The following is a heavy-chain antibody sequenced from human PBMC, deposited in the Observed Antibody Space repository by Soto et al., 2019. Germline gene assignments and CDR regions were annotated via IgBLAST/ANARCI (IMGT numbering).Heavy chain of an antibody. CDR3: ARGLHSLFDY. J-gene: IGHJ4*02. CDR1: GFTFSSYV. CDR2: ISGSGGST. D-gene: IGHD2-21*01. Sequence: GGSLRLSCAASGFTFSSYVMSWVRQAPGKGLEWVSGISGSGGSTYYADSVKGRVTISRDNSKNTLYVQMTSLRAEDTAIYYCARGLHSLFDYWGQGTLVTVSS. V-gene: IGHV3-23*01.